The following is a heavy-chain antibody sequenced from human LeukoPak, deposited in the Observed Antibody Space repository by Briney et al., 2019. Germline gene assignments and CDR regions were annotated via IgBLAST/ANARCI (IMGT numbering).Heavy chain of an antibody. D-gene: IGHD6-6*01. CDR3: AASSIAARQGWFDP. V-gene: IGHV4-4*02. CDR2: IYHSGST. Sequence: PSETLSLTCAVSGGSISSSNRWSWVRQPPGKGLEWIGEIYHSGSTNYNPSLKSRVTISVDKSKNQFSLKLSSVTAADTAVYYCAASSIAARQGWFDPWGQGTLVTVSS. J-gene: IGHJ5*02. CDR1: GGSISSSNR.